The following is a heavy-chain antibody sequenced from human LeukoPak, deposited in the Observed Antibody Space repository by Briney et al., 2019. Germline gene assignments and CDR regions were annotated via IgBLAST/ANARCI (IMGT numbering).Heavy chain of an antibody. CDR2: ISYDGSNK. CDR3: AKGILDYDFWSGYPNDAFDI. Sequence: PGGSLRLSCAASGFTFSSYGMHWVRQAPGKGLEWVAVISYDGSNKYYADSVKGRFTISRDNSKNTLYLRMNSLRAEDTAVYYCAKGILDYDFWSGYPNDAFDIWGQGTMVTVSS. CDR1: GFTFSSYG. J-gene: IGHJ3*02. V-gene: IGHV3-30*18. D-gene: IGHD3-3*01.